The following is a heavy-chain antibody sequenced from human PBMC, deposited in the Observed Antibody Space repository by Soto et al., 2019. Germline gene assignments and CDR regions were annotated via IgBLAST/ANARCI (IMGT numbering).Heavy chain of an antibody. CDR1: GYDFTAYD. D-gene: IGHD6-13*01. CDR2: MNPINGAA. V-gene: IGHV1-8*02. Sequence: VKVSCNASGYDFTAYDINWVRQASGQGLEWMGWMNPINGAAGSARRFQGRVSMTRNTATGTAYLELTSLRSDDTAVYYCGRGPSPRAPAGGTPYYYAMDVWGQGTTVTVSS. J-gene: IGHJ6*02. CDR3: GRGPSPRAPAGGTPYYYAMDV.